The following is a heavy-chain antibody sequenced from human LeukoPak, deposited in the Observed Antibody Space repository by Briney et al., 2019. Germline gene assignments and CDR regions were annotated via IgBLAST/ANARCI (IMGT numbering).Heavy chain of an antibody. CDR2: INSDGSWT. CDR1: GNYW. CDR3: ASFYETY. V-gene: IGHV3-74*01. D-gene: IGHD2/OR15-2a*01. Sequence: GGSLRLSCAASGNYWMHWVRQAPGKGLVWVSHINSDGSWTSYADSVKGRFTISKDNAKNTVYLQMNSLRAEDTAVYYCASFYETYWGRGTLVTVSS. J-gene: IGHJ4*02.